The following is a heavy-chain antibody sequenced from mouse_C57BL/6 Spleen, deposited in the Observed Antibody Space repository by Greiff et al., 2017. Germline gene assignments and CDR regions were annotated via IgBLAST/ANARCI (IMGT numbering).Heavy chain of an antibody. J-gene: IGHJ4*01. CDR2: INPNYGTT. D-gene: IGHD3-2*02. CDR1: GYSFTDYN. Sequence: EVQLKQSGPELVKPGASVKISCKASGYSFTDYNMNWVKQSNGKSLEWIGVINPNYGTTSYNQKFKGKATLTVDQSSSTAYMQLNSLTSEDSAVYYCARSVDSSGYDAMDYWGQGTSVTVSS. V-gene: IGHV1-39*01. CDR3: ARSVDSSGYDAMDY.